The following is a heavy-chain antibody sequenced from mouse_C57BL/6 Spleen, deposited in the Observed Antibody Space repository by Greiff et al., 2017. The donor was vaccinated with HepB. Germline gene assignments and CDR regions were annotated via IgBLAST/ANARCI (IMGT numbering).Heavy chain of an antibody. V-gene: IGHV5-16*01. CDR3: ARDDGPAMDY. Sequence: EVQLQQSEGGLVQPGSSMKLSCTASGFTFSDYYMAWVRQVPEKGLEWVANINYDGSSTYYLDSLKSRFIISRDNAKNILYLQMSSLKSEDTATYYCARDDGPAMDYWGQGTSVTVSS. CDR1: GFTFSDYY. J-gene: IGHJ4*01. CDR2: INYDGSST. D-gene: IGHD2-3*01.